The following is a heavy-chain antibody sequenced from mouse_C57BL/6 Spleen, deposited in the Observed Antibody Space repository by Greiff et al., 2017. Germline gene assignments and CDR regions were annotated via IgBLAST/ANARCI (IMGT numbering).Heavy chain of an antibody. Sequence: VQLQQSGPELVKPGASVKMSCKASGYTFTDYNMHWVKQSHGKSLEWIGYINPNNGGTSYNQKFKGKATLTVNKSSSTAYMELRSLTSEDSAVYYCATRDYDYDPWFAYWGQGTLVTVSA. V-gene: IGHV1-22*01. CDR2: INPNNGGT. CDR1: GYTFTDYN. CDR3: ATRDYDYDPWFAY. J-gene: IGHJ3*01. D-gene: IGHD2-4*01.